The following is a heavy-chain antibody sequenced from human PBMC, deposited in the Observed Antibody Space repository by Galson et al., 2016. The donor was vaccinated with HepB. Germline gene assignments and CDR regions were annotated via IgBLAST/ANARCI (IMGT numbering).Heavy chain of an antibody. CDR2: INPTGVTT. D-gene: IGHD2-15*01. J-gene: IGHJ6*02. CDR1: GFTFSSYV. CDR3: AKLEGGLTYYGMDV. V-gene: IGHV3-23*01. Sequence: SLRLSCAASGFTFSSYVMTWVRQAPGKGLEWVSAINPTGVTTYYADSVKGRFTISRDNSKNTLYLQMNSLSAEDTAVYYCAKLEGGLTYYGMDVWGHGTTVTVSS.